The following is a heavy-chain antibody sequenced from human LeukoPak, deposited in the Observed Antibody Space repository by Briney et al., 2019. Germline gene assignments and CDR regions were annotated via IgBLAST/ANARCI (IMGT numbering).Heavy chain of an antibody. V-gene: IGHV1-69*05. Sequence: GSSVKVSCKASGGTFSSYAISWVRQAPGQGLEWMGRIIPIFGTANYAQKFQGRVTITTDESTSTAYMELSSLRSEDTAVYYCARDRKIHFGVVINYYMDVWGKGTTVTVSS. CDR1: GGTFSSYA. J-gene: IGHJ6*03. CDR2: IIPIFGTA. D-gene: IGHD3-3*01. CDR3: ARDRKIHFGVVINYYMDV.